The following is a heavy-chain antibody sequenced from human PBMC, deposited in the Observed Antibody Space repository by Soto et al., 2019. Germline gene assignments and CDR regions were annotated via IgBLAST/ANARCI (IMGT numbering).Heavy chain of an antibody. CDR2: IYYSGST. J-gene: IGHJ6*02. CDR1: GGSISSGGYY. CDR3: ARDKSLAMVRGSGMDV. Sequence: SETLSLTCTVSGGSISSGGYYWSWIRQHPGKGLEWIGYIYYSGSTYYNPSLKSRVTISVDTSKNQFSLKLSSVTAADTAVYYCARDKSLAMVRGSGMDVWGQGTTVTVS. D-gene: IGHD3-10*01. V-gene: IGHV4-31*03.